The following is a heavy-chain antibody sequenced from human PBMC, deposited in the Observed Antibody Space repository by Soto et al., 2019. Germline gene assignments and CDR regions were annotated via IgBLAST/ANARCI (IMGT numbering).Heavy chain of an antibody. CDR3: ARRWGDYFDY. D-gene: IGHD3-16*01. CDR2: IYYSGST. V-gene: IGHV4-59*08. Sequence: SETLSLPCTVSGGSISSYYWSWIRQPPGKGLEWIGYIYYSGSTNYNPSLKSRVTISVDTSKNQFSLKLSLKLSSVTAADTAVYYCARRWGDYFDYWGQGTLVTVSS. J-gene: IGHJ4*02. CDR1: GGSISSYY.